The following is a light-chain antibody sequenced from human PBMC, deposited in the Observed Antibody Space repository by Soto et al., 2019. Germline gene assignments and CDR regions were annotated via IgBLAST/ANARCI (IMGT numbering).Light chain of an antibody. CDR1: QSVSSSY. CDR3: QQYGSSPLT. J-gene: IGKJ4*01. Sequence: EIVLTQSPGTLSLSPGERATLSCRASQSVSSSYLAWYKQKPGQAPRLLIYGASSRATGIPDRFSGSGSGTDFTLTFSRLEPEDFAVYYCQQYGSSPLTFGGGTKVEIK. V-gene: IGKV3-20*01. CDR2: GAS.